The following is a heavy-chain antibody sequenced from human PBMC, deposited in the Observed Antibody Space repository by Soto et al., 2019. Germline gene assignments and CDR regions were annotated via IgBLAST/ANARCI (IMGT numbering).Heavy chain of an antibody. J-gene: IGHJ4*02. CDR1: GVSVSSGEYY. V-gene: IGHV4-30-4*01. CDR3: ATYNNHFHF. Sequence: PSETLSLTCSVSGVSVSSGEYYWTWIRQPPGKGLEWIGSIYDSGTSFYNPSLKSRLSMSVDTAKNQFSLNLTSVTAADAAVYYCATYNNHFHFWGQGALVTVSS. D-gene: IGHD4-4*01. CDR2: IYDSGTS.